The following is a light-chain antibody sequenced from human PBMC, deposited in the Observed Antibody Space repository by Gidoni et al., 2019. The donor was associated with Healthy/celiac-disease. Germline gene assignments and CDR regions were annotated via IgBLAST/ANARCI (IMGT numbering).Light chain of an antibody. J-gene: IGKJ3*01. Sequence: EIVLTQSPATLSLSPGERATLSCRASQSVSSYLAWYQQKPGQAPNLLIYDASNRATGIPSRFSGSGSGTYFTLTISSLEPEDFAVYYCQQRSNWPRTFGPGTKVDIK. CDR2: DAS. CDR3: QQRSNWPRT. CDR1: QSVSSY. V-gene: IGKV3-11*01.